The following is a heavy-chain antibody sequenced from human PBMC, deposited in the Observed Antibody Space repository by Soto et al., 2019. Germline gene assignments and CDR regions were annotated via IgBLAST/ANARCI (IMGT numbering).Heavy chain of an antibody. J-gene: IGHJ3*02. CDR1: GYTFTSYY. D-gene: IGHD3-3*01. Sequence: QVELVQSGAEVKKPGASVKVSCKAAGYTFTSYYMHWVRQAPGQGLEWMGFINPRGGITTYAQKFPATVTMTSETSTSTVYMQLRTLKSEDADVYYCARRSIFPWSVAFDICGQGTMVTV. CDR2: INPRGGIT. V-gene: IGHV1-46*01. CDR3: ARRSIFPWSVAFDI.